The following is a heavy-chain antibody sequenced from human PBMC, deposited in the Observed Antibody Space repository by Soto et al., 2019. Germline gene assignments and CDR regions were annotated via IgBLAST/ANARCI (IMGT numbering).Heavy chain of an antibody. CDR2: ISSSSSYI. D-gene: IGHD3-10*01. CDR1: GFTFSSYS. V-gene: IGHV3-21*01. J-gene: IGHJ4*02. CDR3: AREVMVRGVIALDY. Sequence: GGSLRLSCAASGFTFSSYSMNWVRQAPGKGLEWVSSISSSSSYIYYADSVKGRFTISRDNAKNSLYLQMNSLRAEDTAVYYCAREVMVRGVIALDYWGQGTLVTVSS.